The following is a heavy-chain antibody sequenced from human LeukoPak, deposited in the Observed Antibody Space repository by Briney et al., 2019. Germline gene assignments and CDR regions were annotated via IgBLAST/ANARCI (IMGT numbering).Heavy chain of an antibody. Sequence: VASVKVSCKASGYTFTGYYMHWVRQAPGQGLEWMGRINPNSGGTNYAQKFQGRVTMTRDTSISTAYMELSRLRSDDTAVYYCARVRSRTHTYDSSGYKYFDHWGQGTLVTVSS. J-gene: IGHJ4*02. D-gene: IGHD3-22*01. V-gene: IGHV1-2*06. CDR3: ARVRSRTHTYDSSGYKYFDH. CDR1: GYTFTGYY. CDR2: INPNSGGT.